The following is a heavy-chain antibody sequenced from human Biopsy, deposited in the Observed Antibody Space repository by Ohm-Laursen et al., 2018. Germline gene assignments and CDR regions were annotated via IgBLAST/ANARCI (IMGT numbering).Heavy chain of an antibody. CDR3: ARGRLRAVARFDY. J-gene: IGHJ4*02. D-gene: IGHD6-19*01. Sequence: GTLSLTCAVYGGSFSGYYWSWIRQPPGKGLEWIGEINHSGNTNYNPSLKSRVTISIDTSKNQFSLKLSSVTAADTAVYYWARGRLRAVARFDYWGQGTLVTVSS. V-gene: IGHV4-34*01. CDR2: INHSGNT. CDR1: GGSFSGYY.